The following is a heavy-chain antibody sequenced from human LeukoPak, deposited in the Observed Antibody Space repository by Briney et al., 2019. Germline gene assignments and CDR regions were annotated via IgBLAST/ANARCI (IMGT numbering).Heavy chain of an antibody. CDR3: AKDAGYSSSWYQGQS. D-gene: IGHD6-13*01. J-gene: IGHJ5*02. CDR2: ISYDGSNK. Sequence: GGSLRLSCAASGFTFSSYSMNWVRQAPGKGLEWVAVISYDGSNKYYADSVKGRFTISRDNSKNTLYLQMNSLRAEDTAVYYCAKDAGYSSSWYQGQSWGQGTLVTVSS. V-gene: IGHV3-30*18. CDR1: GFTFSSYS.